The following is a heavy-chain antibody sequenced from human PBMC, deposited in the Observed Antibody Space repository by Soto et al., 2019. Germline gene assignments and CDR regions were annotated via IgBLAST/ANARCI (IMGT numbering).Heavy chain of an antibody. CDR3: VPAAGTW. Sequence: EVQLVESGGGLVQPGRSLSLSCAASGFTFDDYAMHWVRQAPGKGLEWVSGISWNSGSIGYADSVKGRFTISRDNAKNSLYLQMDSLRDEDTALYYCVPAAGTWWGQGSLVTVSS. CDR1: GFTFDDYA. J-gene: IGHJ4*02. V-gene: IGHV3-9*01. D-gene: IGHD6-13*01. CDR2: ISWNSGSI.